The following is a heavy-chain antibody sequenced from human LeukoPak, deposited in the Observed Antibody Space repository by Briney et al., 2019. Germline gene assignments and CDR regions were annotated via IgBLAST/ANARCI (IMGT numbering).Heavy chain of an antibody. J-gene: IGHJ3*01. D-gene: IGHD2-15*01. Sequence: GGSLRLSCAASGFTFSSYWMSWVRQAPGKGLEWLGRIISKTRAATPEYAAPVKGRFSISRDDSQHTMYLQINSLKTEDSAIYYCTTGFGVVAVEPGTLIDAFDFWGQGTIVTVSS. CDR3: TTGFGVVAVEPGTLIDAFDF. CDR1: GFTFSSYW. CDR2: IISKTRAATP. V-gene: IGHV3-15*01.